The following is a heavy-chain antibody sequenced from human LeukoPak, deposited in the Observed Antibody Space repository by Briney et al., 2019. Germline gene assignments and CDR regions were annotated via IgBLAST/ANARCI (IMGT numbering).Heavy chain of an antibody. CDR3: AKRGVVIRVILVGFHKEAYYFDS. D-gene: IGHD3-22*01. J-gene: IGHJ4*02. Sequence: GGSLRLSCAVSGITLSNYGMSWVRQAPGKGLEWVAGISGSGGTTNYADPVKGRFTISRDNPKNTLFLHMNSLRAEDTAVYFCAKRGVVIRVILVGFHKEAYYFDSWGQGALVTVSS. CDR1: GITLSNYG. CDR2: ISGSGGTT. V-gene: IGHV3-23*01.